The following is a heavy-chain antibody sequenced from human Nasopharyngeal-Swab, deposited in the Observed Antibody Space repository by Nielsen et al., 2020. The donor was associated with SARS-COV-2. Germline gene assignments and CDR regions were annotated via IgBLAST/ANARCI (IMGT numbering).Heavy chain of an antibody. V-gene: IGHV3-33*01. Sequence: GESLKIPCAASGFTFSSYGMHWVRQAPGKWLEWVAVIWYDGSNKYYADSVKGRFTISRDNSKNTLYLQMNSLRAEDTAVYYCARDLSLVAVDDYWGQGTLVTVSS. CDR2: IWYDGSNK. J-gene: IGHJ4*02. CDR3: ARDLSLVAVDDY. CDR1: GFTFSSYG. D-gene: IGHD6-19*01.